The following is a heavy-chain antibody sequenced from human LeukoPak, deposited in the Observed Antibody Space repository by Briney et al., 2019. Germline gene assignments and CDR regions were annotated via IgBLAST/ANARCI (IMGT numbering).Heavy chain of an antibody. CDR3: ARDGLYDSSGYYPMDAFDI. V-gene: IGHV3-20*04. CDR1: GFTFDDYG. J-gene: IGHJ3*02. CDR2: INWNGGST. D-gene: IGHD3-22*01. Sequence: GGSLRLSCAASGFTFDDYGMSWVRQAPGKGLEWVSGINWNGGSTVYADSVKGRFTISRDNAKNSLYLQMNSLRAEDTALYYCARDGLYDSSGYYPMDAFDIWGQGTMVTVSS.